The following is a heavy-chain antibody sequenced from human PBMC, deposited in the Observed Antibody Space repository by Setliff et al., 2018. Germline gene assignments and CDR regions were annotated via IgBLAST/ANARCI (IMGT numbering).Heavy chain of an antibody. D-gene: IGHD3-3*01. J-gene: IGHJ3*02. CDR3: AISTIFGVVSPTPDASDI. CDR1: GASIRQTSYF. V-gene: IGHV4-61*09. CDR2: IYITGNP. Sequence: PSETLSLTCAVSGASIRQTSYFWTWVRQPAGKGLEWIGHIYITGNPNVNPSLKSRVAMSLDNSGNQFSLNLQSVTAADTAVYYCAISTIFGVVSPTPDASDIWGQGTMVTV.